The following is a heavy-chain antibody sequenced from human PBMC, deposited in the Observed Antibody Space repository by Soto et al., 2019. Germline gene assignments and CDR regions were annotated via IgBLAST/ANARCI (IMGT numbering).Heavy chain of an antibody. CDR1: GGSISSYY. J-gene: IGHJ4*02. CDR2: IDSSGST. D-gene: IGHD3-10*01. Sequence: PSETLSLTCSVSGGSISSYYWSWIRQSPGKQLEWIGYIDSSGSTNYNPSLESRVTISVDTSKNQFSLKLTSVTAADTAVYYCARGLTGDYWGQGTLVTVSS. CDR3: ARGLTGDY. V-gene: IGHV4-59*01.